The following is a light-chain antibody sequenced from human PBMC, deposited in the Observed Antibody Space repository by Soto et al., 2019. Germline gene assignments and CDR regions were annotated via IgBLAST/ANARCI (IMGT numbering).Light chain of an antibody. CDR1: QSISSW. J-gene: IGKJ4*01. CDR2: AAS. CDR3: QQYNNWPVT. Sequence: DIQMSQSPSTVSASVGDRVTITCRASQSISSWLAWYQQKPGKAPKLLIYAASTLQSGVPSRFSGSGSGTEFTLTISGLQSEDFATYYCQQYNNWPVTFGGGTKVDIK. V-gene: IGKV1-5*01.